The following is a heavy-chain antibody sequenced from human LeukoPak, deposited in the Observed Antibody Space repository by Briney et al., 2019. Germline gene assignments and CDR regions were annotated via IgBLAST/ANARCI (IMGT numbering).Heavy chain of an antibody. V-gene: IGHV3-73*01. Sequence: GGSLRLSFAASGFTFSGSAMHWVRPASGKGLEWVGRIRSRDNSYATAYAASVKGRFTISRDDSKNTAYLQMNSVKTEDTAVYYCTSQKVGTASFDYWGQGTLVTVSS. CDR2: IRSRDNSYAT. J-gene: IGHJ4*02. CDR1: GFTFSGSA. CDR3: TSQKVGTASFDY. D-gene: IGHD2-21*02.